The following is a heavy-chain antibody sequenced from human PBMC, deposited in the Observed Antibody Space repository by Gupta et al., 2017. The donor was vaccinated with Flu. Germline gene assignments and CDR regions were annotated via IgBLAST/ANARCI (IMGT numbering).Heavy chain of an antibody. V-gene: IGHV3-15*01. CDR3: TTVKRNVWGSYRLWSAFDI. Sequence: RQAPGKGLEWVGRIKSKTDGGTTDYAATVKGRFTISRDDSKNTLYLQMNSLKTEDTAVYYCTTVKRNVWGSYRLWSAFDIWGQGTMVTVSS. D-gene: IGHD3-16*02. CDR2: IKSKTDGGTT. J-gene: IGHJ3*02.